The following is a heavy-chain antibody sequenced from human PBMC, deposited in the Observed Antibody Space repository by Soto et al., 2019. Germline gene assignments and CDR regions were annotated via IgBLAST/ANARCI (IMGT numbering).Heavy chain of an antibody. CDR2: IIPIFGTA. D-gene: IGHD1-26*01. CDR3: ARDGGRHSGGIDY. CDR1: GGTFSSYS. J-gene: IGHJ4*02. V-gene: IGHV1-69*01. Sequence: QVQLVQSGAEVKKPGSSVKVSCKASGGTFSSYSINWVRQAPGQGLEWMGEIIPIFGTANYAQKFQGRVTIPADESTSTAYMEPSSLRPEDTAVYYCARDGGRHSGGIDYWGQGTLVTVSS.